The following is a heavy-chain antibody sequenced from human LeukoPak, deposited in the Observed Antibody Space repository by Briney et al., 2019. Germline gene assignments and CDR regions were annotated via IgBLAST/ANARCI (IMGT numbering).Heavy chain of an antibody. Sequence: TGGSLRLSCAASGFTFSSYAMTWVRQAPGKGLEWVSVTSESGDNTYYGDSVKGRFTVSRDNSKNTLYLQMNSLRAEDTAIYYCARTAANDYWGQGTLVTVSS. D-gene: IGHD6-13*01. J-gene: IGHJ4*02. CDR3: ARTAANDY. V-gene: IGHV3-23*01. CDR1: GFTFSSYA. CDR2: TSESGDNT.